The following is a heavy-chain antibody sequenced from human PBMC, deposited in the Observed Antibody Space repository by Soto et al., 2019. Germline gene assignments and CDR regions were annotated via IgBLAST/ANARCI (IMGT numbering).Heavy chain of an antibody. Sequence: PSETLSLTCAVYGESFSGYYWTWIRQPPGEGLEWIGEITRSGNTNYNPSLKSRVTISSDTSKNQFSLELTSVTAADTAVYYCARAAIKGHQVAGQPPVSQTLDYWGQGTLVT. CDR1: GESFSGYY. CDR3: ARAAIKGHQVAGQPPVSQTLDY. J-gene: IGHJ4*02. V-gene: IGHV4-34*01. CDR2: ITRSGNT. D-gene: IGHD1-1*01.